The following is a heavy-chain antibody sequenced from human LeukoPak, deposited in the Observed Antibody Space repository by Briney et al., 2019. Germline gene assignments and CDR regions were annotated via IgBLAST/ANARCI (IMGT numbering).Heavy chain of an antibody. Sequence: GGSLRLSCAASGFTFSNYEMHWVRRAPGKGLEWVSYISSGGSTVYYADSVKGRFTVSRDNAKNSLYLQVSSLRAEDTAVYYCARGGSFVEYWGQVTLVIVSS. D-gene: IGHD3-10*01. CDR1: GFTFSNYE. J-gene: IGHJ4*02. V-gene: IGHV3-48*03. CDR3: ARGGSFVEY. CDR2: ISSGGSTV.